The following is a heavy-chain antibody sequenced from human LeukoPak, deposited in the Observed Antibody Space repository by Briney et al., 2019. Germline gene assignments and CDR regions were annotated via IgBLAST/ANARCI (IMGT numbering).Heavy chain of an antibody. CDR2: INSDGINT. CDR1: GFTFSNYW. D-gene: IGHD3-22*01. J-gene: IGHJ5*02. CDR3: ARDLGQYYDTSDNWFDP. V-gene: IGHV3-74*01. Sequence: GGSLRLSCAASGFTFSNYWMHWVRQAPGKGLVWVSRINSDGINTSYADSVKSRFTISRDNAKNTLNLQMNGLRAEDTAVYYCARDLGQYYDTSDNWFDPWGQGTLVTVSS.